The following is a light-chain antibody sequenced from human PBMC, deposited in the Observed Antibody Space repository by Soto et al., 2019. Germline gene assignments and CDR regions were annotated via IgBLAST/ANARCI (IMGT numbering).Light chain of an antibody. CDR3: MQSLQTPWT. V-gene: IGKV2-28*01. J-gene: IGKJ5*01. CDR2: LAS. CDR1: QSLLHSNGYNY. Sequence: DIVMTHSPLSLPVTPGEPASISCRSSQSLLHSNGYNYLDWYLQKPGQSPQLLIYLASSRASGVPDRFSGSGSGTDFTLKIRRVEVEDVGVYYCMQSLQTPWTFGQGTRLEIK.